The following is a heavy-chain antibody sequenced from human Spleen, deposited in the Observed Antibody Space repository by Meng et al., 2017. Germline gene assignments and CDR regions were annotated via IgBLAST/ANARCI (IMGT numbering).Heavy chain of an antibody. D-gene: IGHD2-15*01. CDR3: ARGPADIVVVVAATLLDY. J-gene: IGHJ4*02. Sequence: GVGLLRRAGPLSSTSGVSGGFFCSYYCRWILQPPGEEGEWSVEINHSRSTNYYPSLKSRVTISVDTSKTQFSLKLSSVSAADTAVYYCARGPADIVVVVAATLLDYWGQGTLVTASS. CDR2: INHSRST. V-gene: IGHV4-34*01. CDR1: GGFFCSYY.